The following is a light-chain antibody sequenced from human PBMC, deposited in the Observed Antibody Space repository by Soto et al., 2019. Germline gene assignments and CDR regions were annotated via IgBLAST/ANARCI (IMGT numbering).Light chain of an antibody. CDR2: WAS. CDR1: QSVLYSSNNKNY. Sequence: DIVMTQSPDSLAVSLGERATINCKSSQSVLYSSNNKNYLAWYQQKPGQPPKLLIYWASTRESGVPDRFSGSGSGTEFSLTISSLQAEDVAFYYCQQCYSTPYTFGQGTKLEIK. V-gene: IGKV4-1*01. J-gene: IGKJ2*01. CDR3: QQCYSTPYT.